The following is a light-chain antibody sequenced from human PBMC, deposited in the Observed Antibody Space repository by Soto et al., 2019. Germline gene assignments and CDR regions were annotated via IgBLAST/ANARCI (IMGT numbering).Light chain of an antibody. V-gene: IGLV2-8*01. CDR1: SSDVGDYNY. CDR3: SSYAGSNNFGV. CDR2: EVS. Sequence: QSALTQPPSASGSPGQSVTISCTGTSSDVGDYNYVSWYQHHPGKAPKLMIYEVSKRPSGAPDRFSGSKSDNTASLTVSGLQAEDEADYYCSSYAGSNNFGVFGGGTKVTVL. J-gene: IGLJ2*01.